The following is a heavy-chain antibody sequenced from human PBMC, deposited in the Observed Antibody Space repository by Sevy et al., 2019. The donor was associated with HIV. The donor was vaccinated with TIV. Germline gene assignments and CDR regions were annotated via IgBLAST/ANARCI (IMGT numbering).Heavy chain of an antibody. CDR3: SRDLPPSATTVAHFDR. CDR2: ISQTGTTI. V-gene: IGHV3-48*03. D-gene: IGHD4-17*01. CDR1: GFIFSSYD. Sequence: GGSLRLSCVASGFIFSSYDMNWVRQAPGKGLEWVSYISQTGTTISYSDSVRGRFTISRDNARNSLFLQMNSLRAEDTASYYCSRDLPPSATTVAHFDRWGQGTLVTVSS. J-gene: IGHJ4*02.